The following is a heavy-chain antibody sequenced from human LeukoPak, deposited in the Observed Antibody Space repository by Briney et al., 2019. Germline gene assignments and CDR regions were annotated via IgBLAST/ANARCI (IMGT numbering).Heavy chain of an antibody. CDR1: GFTFSGHW. J-gene: IGHJ4*02. CDR3: TRDRSRAEDD. CDR2: INQGGSDK. D-gene: IGHD1-14*01. V-gene: IGHV3-7*01. Sequence: HPGGSLRLSCAASGFTFSGHWMTWVRQAPGKGLEWVANINQGGSDKYYVDSVKGRITISRDNANNLLYLQMNSLRGEDTAVYYCTRDRSRAEDDWGQGTLVTVSS.